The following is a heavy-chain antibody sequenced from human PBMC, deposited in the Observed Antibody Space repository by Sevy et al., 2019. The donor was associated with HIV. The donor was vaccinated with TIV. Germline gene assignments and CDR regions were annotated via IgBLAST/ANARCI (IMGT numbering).Heavy chain of an antibody. D-gene: IGHD3-22*01. Sequence: ASVKVSCKVPGYTLTEFSMHWVRQAPGKGLEWMGTFDPEDGERIYSQKFQVRFTMTEDTSTHTAYTELNSLGSEDTAVYYCATTKEYYDSSGYPFDSWGQGTLVTVSS. V-gene: IGHV1-24*01. J-gene: IGHJ4*02. CDR3: ATTKEYYDSSGYPFDS. CDR1: GYTLTEFS. CDR2: FDPEDGER.